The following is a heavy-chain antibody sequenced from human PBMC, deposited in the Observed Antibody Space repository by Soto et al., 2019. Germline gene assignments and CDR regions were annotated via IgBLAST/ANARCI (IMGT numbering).Heavy chain of an antibody. J-gene: IGHJ4*02. CDR3: AGVASGSTWDYFDY. V-gene: IGHV1-69*06. CDR1: GDTFTKYA. Sequence: QVHLVQSGAEVRKPGSLVRVSCKASGDTFTKYAISWLRQAPGQGLEWMGGIVPVFGRVTYAQRFQDRVSIIADKSTATSYLELTSLTADDTAVYYCAGVASGSTWDYFDYWGQGTLVTVSS. D-gene: IGHD3-10*01. CDR2: IVPVFGRV.